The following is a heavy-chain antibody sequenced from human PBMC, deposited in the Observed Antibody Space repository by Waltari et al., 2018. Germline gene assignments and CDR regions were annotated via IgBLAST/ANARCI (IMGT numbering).Heavy chain of an antibody. V-gene: IGHV3-74*01. CDR2: IINDETTT. CDR1: GLAFSNYR. J-gene: IGHJ3*02. CDR3: ATGAMSAYEI. Sequence: EVQLVESGGGLVQPGGSLRLACSASGLAFSNYRMHWVRQAPGQGLVWVSRIINDETTTIYADSVKGRFTISRDNAKNTLYLQMNSLRDDDTAVYYCATGAMSAYEIWGQGTMVTVSS. D-gene: IGHD1-26*01.